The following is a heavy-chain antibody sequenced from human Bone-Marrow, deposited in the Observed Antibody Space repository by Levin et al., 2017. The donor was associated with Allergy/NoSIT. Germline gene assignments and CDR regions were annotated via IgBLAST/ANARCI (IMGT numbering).Heavy chain of an antibody. D-gene: IGHD5-24*01. V-gene: IGHV3-30*18. CDR2: ISYDGSGE. CDR3: VKDFDGYNAGYEYYHDGLDV. J-gene: IGHJ6*02. Sequence: SGGSLRLSCAASGFTFSNYGIHWVRQAPGKGLEWVAVISYDGSGEYYADSVKARFAISRDNSQKRVFLQMNSLRGEDTAVYYCVKDFDGYNAGYEYYHDGLDVWGQGTTVIVSS. CDR1: GFTFSNYG.